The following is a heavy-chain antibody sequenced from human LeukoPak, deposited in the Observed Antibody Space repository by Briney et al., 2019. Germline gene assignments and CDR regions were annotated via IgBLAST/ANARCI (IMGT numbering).Heavy chain of an antibody. V-gene: IGHV4-30-2*01. CDR1: GGSISSGGYS. CDR3: ARQGSRNFDY. CDR2: IYHSGST. J-gene: IGHJ4*02. Sequence: SETLSLTCAVSGGSISSGGYSWSWIRQPPGKGLEWIGYIYHSGSTYYNPSLKSRVTISVDRSKNQFSLKLSSVTAADTAVYYCARQGSRNFDYWGQGTLVTVSS. D-gene: IGHD2-15*01.